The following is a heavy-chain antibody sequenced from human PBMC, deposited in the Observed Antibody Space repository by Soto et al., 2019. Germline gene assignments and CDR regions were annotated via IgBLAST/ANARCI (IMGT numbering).Heavy chain of an antibody. Sequence: PSETLSLTCAVYGGSFSGYYWSWIRQPPGKGLEWIGEINHSGSTNYNPSLKSRVTISVDTSKNQFSLKLSSVTAADTAVYYCARGRSGSGSYSVHFDYWGQGNLVTVSS. D-gene: IGHD3-10*01. CDR3: ARGRSGSGSYSVHFDY. J-gene: IGHJ4*02. CDR2: INHSGST. CDR1: GGSFSGYY. V-gene: IGHV4-34*01.